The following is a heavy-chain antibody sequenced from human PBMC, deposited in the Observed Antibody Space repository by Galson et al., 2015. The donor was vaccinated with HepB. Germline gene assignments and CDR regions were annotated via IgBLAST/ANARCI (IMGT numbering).Heavy chain of an antibody. Sequence: SLRLSCAASGFTFSSYSVNWVRQAPGKGLEWVSYISSSSSTIYYADSVKGRFTISRDNAKNSLYLQMNSLRDEDTAVYYCARIPRKNDAFDIWGQGTMVTVSS. CDR2: ISSSSSTI. V-gene: IGHV3-48*02. CDR1: GFTFSSYS. CDR3: ARIPRKNDAFDI. J-gene: IGHJ3*02.